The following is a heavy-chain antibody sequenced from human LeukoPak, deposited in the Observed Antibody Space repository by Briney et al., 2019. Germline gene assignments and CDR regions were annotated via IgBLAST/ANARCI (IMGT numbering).Heavy chain of an antibody. V-gene: IGHV1-69*13. D-gene: IGHD1-26*01. CDR1: GGTFSSYA. Sequence: ASVKVSCKASGGTFSSYAISWVRQAPGQGLEWMGGIIPIFGTANYVQKFQGRVTITADESTSTAYMELSSLRSEDTAVYYCARGVAWELQYYYYYGMDVWGQGTTVTVSS. CDR2: IIPIFGTA. J-gene: IGHJ6*02. CDR3: ARGVAWELQYYYYYGMDV.